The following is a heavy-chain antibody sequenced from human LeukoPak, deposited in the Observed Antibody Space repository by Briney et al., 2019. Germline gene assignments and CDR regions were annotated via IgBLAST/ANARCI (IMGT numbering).Heavy chain of an antibody. CDR2: ISSSSSYI. J-gene: IGHJ4*02. V-gene: IGHV3-21*01. Sequence: GGSLRLSCAASGFTFSSYSMNWVRQAPGKGLEWVSSISSSSSYIYYADSVKGRFTISRDNAKNSLYLQMNSLRAEDTAVYYCARGGGIVLRYFDWLLPLDYWGQGTLVTVSS. D-gene: IGHD3-9*01. CDR1: GFTFSSYS. CDR3: ARGGGIVLRYFDWLLPLDY.